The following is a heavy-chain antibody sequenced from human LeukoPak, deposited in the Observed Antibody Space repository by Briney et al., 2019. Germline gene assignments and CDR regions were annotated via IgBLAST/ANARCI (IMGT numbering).Heavy chain of an antibody. J-gene: IGHJ4*02. V-gene: IGHV3-23*01. Sequence: GGSLRLSCAASGFTFTSYSMNWVRQAPGKGLEWVSTISGGGGSTYYADSVKGRFTISRDNSKYTLYLQVNSLRAEDTAVYYCTKGGKWDVTPFDYWGQGTLVTVSS. D-gene: IGHD1-26*01. CDR2: ISGGGGST. CDR3: TKGGKWDVTPFDY. CDR1: GFTFTSYS.